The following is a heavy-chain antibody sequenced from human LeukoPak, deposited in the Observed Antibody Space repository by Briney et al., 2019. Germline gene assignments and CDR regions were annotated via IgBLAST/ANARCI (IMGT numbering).Heavy chain of an antibody. CDR1: GFTFSSYA. CDR2: ISGSGGST. J-gene: IGHJ5*02. D-gene: IGHD6-13*01. V-gene: IGHV3-23*01. Sequence: EGSLRLSCAASGFTFSSYAMSWVRQAPGKGLEWVSAISGSGGSTYYADSVKGRFTISRDNSKNTLYLQMNSLRAEGTAVYYCAKVNLAAADTGWFDPWGQGTLVTVSS. CDR3: AKVNLAAADTGWFDP.